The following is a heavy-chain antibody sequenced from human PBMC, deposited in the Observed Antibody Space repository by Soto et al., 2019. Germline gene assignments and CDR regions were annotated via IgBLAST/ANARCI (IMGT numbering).Heavy chain of an antibody. Sequence: EVQLVESGGGLVQPGGSLRLSCAAYGFTISSHWMHWVRQAPGRGLVWVSRINRDGSRTSYADSVKGRFIISRDNAKNTLYLHMNILRAAATAVYYCVRSYSGTYGCFDTWGQGTMVTVSS. CDR1: GFTISSHW. D-gene: IGHD1-26*01. CDR3: VRSYSGTYGCFDT. J-gene: IGHJ5*02. V-gene: IGHV3-74*01. CDR2: INRDGSRT.